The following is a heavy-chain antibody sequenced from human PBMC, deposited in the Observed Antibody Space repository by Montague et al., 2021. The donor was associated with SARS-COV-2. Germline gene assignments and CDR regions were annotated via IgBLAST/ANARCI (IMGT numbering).Heavy chain of an antibody. D-gene: IGHD1-7*01. V-gene: IGHV4-34*01. J-gene: IGHJ4*02. CDR2: INHSGTT. CDR1: GGSLSAYY. CDR3: SRTYRGTFDF. Sequence: SETLSLTCAVYGGSLSAYYWSWIRQPPGRGLEWIGEINHSGTTNYKSSLESRLSMSVDTSKNQFSLNLSSVTAADTAVYFCSRTYRGTFDFWGQGILVTVSS.